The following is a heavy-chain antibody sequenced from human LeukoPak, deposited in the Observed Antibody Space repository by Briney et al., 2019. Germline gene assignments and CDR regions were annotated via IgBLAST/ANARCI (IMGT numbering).Heavy chain of an antibody. CDR3: AKVYYGGNSGGDY. CDR1: GFTFSSYG. Sequence: GGSLRLSCAASGFTFSSYGMSWVRQAPGKGLEWVSAISGSGGSTYYADSVKGRFTISRDNSKNTLYLQMNSLRAEDTAVYYCAKVYYGGNSGGDYWGQGTLVTVSS. V-gene: IGHV3-23*01. CDR2: ISGSGGST. D-gene: IGHD4-23*01. J-gene: IGHJ4*02.